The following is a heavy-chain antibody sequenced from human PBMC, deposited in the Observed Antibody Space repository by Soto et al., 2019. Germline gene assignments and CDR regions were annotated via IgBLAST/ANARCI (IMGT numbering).Heavy chain of an antibody. J-gene: IGHJ3*02. CDR3: ARSAGYCSGGSCYSQVDAFDI. V-gene: IGHV1-69*02. CDR2: IIPILGIA. D-gene: IGHD2-15*01. CDR1: GGTFSSYT. Sequence: SVKVSCKASGGTFSSYTISWVRQAPGQGLEWMGRIIPILGIANYAQKFQGRVTITADKSTSTAYMELSSLRSEDTAVYYCARSAGYCSGGSCYSQVDAFDIWGQGTMVTISS.